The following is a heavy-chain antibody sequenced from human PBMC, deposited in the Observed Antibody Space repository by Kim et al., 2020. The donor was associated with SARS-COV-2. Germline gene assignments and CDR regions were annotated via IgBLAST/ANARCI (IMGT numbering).Heavy chain of an antibody. CDR3: ARGMGYGSGSYYNLSYRY. V-gene: IGHV4-34*01. Sequence: KSRVTLSVDTSKNQFSLKLSSVTAADTAVYYCARGMGYGSGSYYNLSYRYWGQGTLVTVSS. J-gene: IGHJ4*02. D-gene: IGHD3-10*01.